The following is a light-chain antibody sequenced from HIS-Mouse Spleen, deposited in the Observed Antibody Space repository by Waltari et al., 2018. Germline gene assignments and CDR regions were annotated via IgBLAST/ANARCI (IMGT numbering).Light chain of an antibody. Sequence: QSVLTQPPSVSGAPGQRVTISCTGTSSNIRPGYDVPWYQQLPGTAPKPLIYGNSNRPSGVPDRFSGSKSGTSASLAITGLQAEDEADYYCQSYDSSLSGSVFGGGTKLTVL. V-gene: IGLV1-40*01. J-gene: IGLJ3*02. CDR1: SSNIRPGYD. CDR3: QSYDSSLSGSV. CDR2: GNS.